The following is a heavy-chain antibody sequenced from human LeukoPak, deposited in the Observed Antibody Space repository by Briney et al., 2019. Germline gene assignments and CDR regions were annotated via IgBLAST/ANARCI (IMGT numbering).Heavy chain of an antibody. CDR3: ARDEVGAAH. CDR2: INHSGNI. J-gene: IGHJ4*02. Sequence: SETLSLTCAVYGGSFSVYYWSWIRQPPGKGLEWIGEINHSGNINYNPSLKSRVTISIDTSKNQFSLKLSSVTAADTAVNYCARDEVGAAHWGQGTLVTVSS. D-gene: IGHD1-26*01. CDR1: GGSFSVYY. V-gene: IGHV4-34*01.